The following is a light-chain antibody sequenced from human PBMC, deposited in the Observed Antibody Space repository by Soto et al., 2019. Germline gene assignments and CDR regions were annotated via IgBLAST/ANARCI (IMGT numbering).Light chain of an antibody. CDR1: QSVSSSY. CDR3: QQYGSSYT. V-gene: IGKV3-20*01. Sequence: EIVLTQSPCTLSVSPGERATLSCRASQSVSSSYLAWYQQKPGQAPSLLIYGASSRATGIPDRFSGSWSGTDFTLTISRLEPEDFAVYYCQQYGSSYTFGQGTKLEIK. CDR2: GAS. J-gene: IGKJ2*01.